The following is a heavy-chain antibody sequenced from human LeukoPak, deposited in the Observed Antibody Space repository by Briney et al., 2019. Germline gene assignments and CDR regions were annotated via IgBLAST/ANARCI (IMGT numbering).Heavy chain of an antibody. Sequence: PGGSLRLSCAASGFTFSSYEMNWVRQAPGKGLEWVSYISSSGSTIYYADSVKGRFTISRDNAKNSLYLQMNSLRAEDTAVYYCTRDAGSGWSALDYWGQGTLVTVSS. CDR3: TRDAGSGWSALDY. J-gene: IGHJ4*02. CDR2: ISSSGSTI. V-gene: IGHV3-48*03. D-gene: IGHD6-19*01. CDR1: GFTFSSYE.